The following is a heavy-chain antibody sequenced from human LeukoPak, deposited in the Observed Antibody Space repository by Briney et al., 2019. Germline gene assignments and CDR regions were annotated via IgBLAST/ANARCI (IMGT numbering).Heavy chain of an antibody. CDR2: ISSSGSII. CDR3: ANDLVATTVTSLYYFDY. V-gene: IGHV3-11*01. CDR1: GFTFSDYY. D-gene: IGHD4-17*01. J-gene: IGHJ4*02. Sequence: GGSLRLSWAAPGFTFSDYYMSCIRQAPGKGLEWVSYISSSGSIIYYADSVKGRFTISRDNAKNSLYLQMNSLRAEDTAVYYCANDLVATTVTSLYYFDYWGQGTLVTVSS.